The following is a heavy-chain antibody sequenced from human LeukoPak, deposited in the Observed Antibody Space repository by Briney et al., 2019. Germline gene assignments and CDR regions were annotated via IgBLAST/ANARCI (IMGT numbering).Heavy chain of an antibody. CDR2: FDPEDGET. V-gene: IGHV1-24*01. CDR3: ATDRRIFGVIIYPRGFYFGMDV. Sequence: ASVKVSCKASGYTLTELSMHWVRQAPGKGLEWMGGFDPEDGETIYAQKFQGRVTMTEDTSTDTAYMELSSLRSEDTAVYYCATDRRIFGVIIYPRGFYFGMDVWGQGTTVTVSS. D-gene: IGHD3-3*01. J-gene: IGHJ6*02. CDR1: GYTLTELS.